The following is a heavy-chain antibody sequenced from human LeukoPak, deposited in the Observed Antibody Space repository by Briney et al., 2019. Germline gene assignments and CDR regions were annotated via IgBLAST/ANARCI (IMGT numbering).Heavy chain of an antibody. J-gene: IGHJ4*02. Sequence: EPGGSLRLSCAASGFSFSTQRMHWVRQAPGRGLVWVAYINIDERNTGYADSVKGRFTISRDNAKNTLYLQMNSLRAEDTAIYYCFREGGDWGQGTLVTVSS. CDR2: INIDERNT. D-gene: IGHD3-10*01. CDR3: FREGGD. V-gene: IGHV3-74*01. CDR1: GFSFSTQR.